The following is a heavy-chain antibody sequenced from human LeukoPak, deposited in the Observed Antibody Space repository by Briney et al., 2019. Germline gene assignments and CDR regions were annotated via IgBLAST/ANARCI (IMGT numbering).Heavy chain of an antibody. CDR2: IYPGDSDT. D-gene: IGHD1-26*01. Sequence: KPGESLKISCKGSGYSFTSYWIGWVSQMPGKGLEWMGIIYPGDSDTRYSPFFQGQVTISADKSISTAYLQWSSLKASDTAMYYCARLTEVGATTVDAFDIWGQGTMVTVSS. V-gene: IGHV5-51*01. J-gene: IGHJ3*02. CDR1: GYSFTSYW. CDR3: ARLTEVGATTVDAFDI.